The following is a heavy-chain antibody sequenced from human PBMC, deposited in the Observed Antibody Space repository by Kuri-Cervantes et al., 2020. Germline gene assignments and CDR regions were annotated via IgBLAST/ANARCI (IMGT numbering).Heavy chain of an antibody. D-gene: IGHD2-8*01. Sequence: SLKTSWAASGFVVSSNYMSWVRQAPGKGLEWVAVISYDGSNKYYADSVKGRFTISRDNSKNTPYLQMNSLRAEDTAVYYCAREGPPLYSDAFDIWGQGTMVTVSS. V-gene: IGHV3-30-3*01. CDR2: ISYDGSNK. J-gene: IGHJ3*02. CDR3: AREGPPLYSDAFDI. CDR1: GFVVSSNY.